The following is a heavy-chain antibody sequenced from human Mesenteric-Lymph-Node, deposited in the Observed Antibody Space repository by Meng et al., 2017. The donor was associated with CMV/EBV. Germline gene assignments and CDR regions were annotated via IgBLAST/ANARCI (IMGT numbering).Heavy chain of an antibody. CDR3: ATDTSIAARSYYGMDV. D-gene: IGHD6-6*01. Sequence: GESLKISCAASGFRSSDYYMRWIRQAPGKGLEWVAYISSSGSSKFYADSVKGRFTISRDNAQNSLHLQMNSLRAEDTAVYYCATDTSIAARSYYGMDVWGQGTTVTVSS. V-gene: IGHV3-11*04. CDR1: GFRSSDYY. J-gene: IGHJ6*02. CDR2: ISSSGSSK.